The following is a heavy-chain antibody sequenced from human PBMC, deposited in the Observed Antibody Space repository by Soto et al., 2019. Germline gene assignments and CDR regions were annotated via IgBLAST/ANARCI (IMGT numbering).Heavy chain of an antibody. CDR3: ARGERKVNWRPYFDT. CDR2: IYSTGSS. D-gene: IGHD1-26*01. CDR1: GDSLSLYY. J-gene: IGHJ5*02. Sequence: SETLSLTCTVSGDSLSLYYWSWIRLSPGKGLAWIGYIYSTGSSNQNPSLRDRVAVSADASKNQFYLTLSSMTAADTAVYYCARGERKVNWRPYFDTWGQGIQVTVSS. V-gene: IGHV4-59*01.